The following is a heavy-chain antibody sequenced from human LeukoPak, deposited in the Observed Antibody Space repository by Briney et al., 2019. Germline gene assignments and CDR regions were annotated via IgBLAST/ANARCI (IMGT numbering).Heavy chain of an antibody. Sequence: PGGSLRLSCAASGFTFKTHAMSWVRQAPGKGREWVSRIYDSGVIRSHAASVKGRFTISRDNTKMTLTLQMNSLRAEATAVYYCAKRLKRNYYYHYAMDVWGQGTTVTVSS. CDR1: GFTFKTHA. CDR2: IYDSGVIR. J-gene: IGHJ6*02. CDR3: AKRLKRNYYYHYAMDV. V-gene: IGHV3-23*01. D-gene: IGHD3-22*01.